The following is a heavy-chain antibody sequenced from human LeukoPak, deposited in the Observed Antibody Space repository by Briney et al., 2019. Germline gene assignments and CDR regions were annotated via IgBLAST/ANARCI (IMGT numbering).Heavy chain of an antibody. CDR2: ISYDGNKK. V-gene: IGHV3-30*01. J-gene: IGHJ3*02. Sequence: GGSLRLSCAASGFTFSSYEMNWVRQAPGKGLEWVTVISYDGNKKYSADSVQGRFTISRDNSKNTLYLQMNSLRAEDTAVYYCARSHFDAFDIWGQGTMVTVSS. CDR1: GFTFSSYE. CDR3: ARSHFDAFDI.